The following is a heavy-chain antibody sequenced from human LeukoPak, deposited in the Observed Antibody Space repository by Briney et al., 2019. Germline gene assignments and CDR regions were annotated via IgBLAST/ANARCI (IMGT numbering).Heavy chain of an antibody. V-gene: IGHV1-2*02. CDR3: ARMRYHYEFDY. D-gene: IGHD3-22*01. J-gene: IGHJ4*02. Sequence: GASVKVSCKASGYTFTGYYMHWVRQAPGQGLEWMGWINPDSGGTNYAQKFQGRVTMTRDTSISTAYMELSRLRSDDTALYYCARMRYHYEFDYWGQGTLVTVSS. CDR2: INPDSGGT. CDR1: GYTFTGYY.